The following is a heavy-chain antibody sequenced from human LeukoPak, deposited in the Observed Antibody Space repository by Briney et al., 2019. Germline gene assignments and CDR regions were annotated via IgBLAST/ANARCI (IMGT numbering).Heavy chain of an antibody. Sequence: ASVNVSCMASGYTFTGYYMHWVRQAPGQGLEWMGWINPNSGGTKYAQKFQGRVTITRDTSISTAYMELSRLRSDDTAVYYCATSIAARLNYYYGMDVWGQGTTVTVSS. D-gene: IGHD6-6*01. V-gene: IGHV1-2*02. CDR2: INPNSGGT. CDR3: ATSIAARLNYYYGMDV. J-gene: IGHJ6*02. CDR1: GYTFTGYY.